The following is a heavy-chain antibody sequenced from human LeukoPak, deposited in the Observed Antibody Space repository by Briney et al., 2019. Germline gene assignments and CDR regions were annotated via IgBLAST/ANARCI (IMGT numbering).Heavy chain of an antibody. CDR2: IYYSGST. D-gene: IGHD1-26*01. J-gene: IGHJ5*02. V-gene: IGHV4-59*01. Sequence: PSETLSLTCTVSGGSISSYYWSWIRQPPGKGLEWIGYIYYSGSTNYNPSLKSRVTISVDTSKNQFSLKLSSVTAADTAVYYCARDSGSYYSHWFDPWGQGTLVTVSS. CDR1: GGSISSYY. CDR3: ARDSGSYYSHWFDP.